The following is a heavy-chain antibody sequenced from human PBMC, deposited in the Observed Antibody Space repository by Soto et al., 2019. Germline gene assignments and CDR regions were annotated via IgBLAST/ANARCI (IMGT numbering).Heavy chain of an antibody. D-gene: IGHD3-10*01. CDR3: ARVSEVLWFGEPPKYYFDY. J-gene: IGHJ4*02. Sequence: QVQLVQSGAEVKKPGASVKVSCKASGYTFTGYYMHWVRQAPGQGLEWMGWINPNSGGTNYAQKFQGWVTMTRDTSISTAYMELSRLRSDDTAVYYCARVSEVLWFGEPPKYYFDYWGQGTLVTVSS. CDR1: GYTFTGYY. V-gene: IGHV1-2*04. CDR2: INPNSGGT.